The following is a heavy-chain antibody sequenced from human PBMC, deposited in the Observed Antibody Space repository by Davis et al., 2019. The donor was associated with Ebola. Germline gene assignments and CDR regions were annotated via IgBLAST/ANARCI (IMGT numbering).Heavy chain of an antibody. CDR3: ARGLGMIVVVNPDY. V-gene: IGHV1-46*01. J-gene: IGHJ4*02. CDR2: INPSGGST. D-gene: IGHD3-22*01. Sequence: ASVKVSCKASGYTFTSYYMHWVRQAPGQGLEWMGIINPSGGSTSYAQKLQGRVTMTTDTSTSTAYMELRSLRSDDTAVYYCARGLGMIVVVNPDYWGQGTLVTVSS. CDR1: GYTFTSYY.